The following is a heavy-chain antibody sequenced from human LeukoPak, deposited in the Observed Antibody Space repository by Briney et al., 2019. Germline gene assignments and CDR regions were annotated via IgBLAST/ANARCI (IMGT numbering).Heavy chain of an antibody. D-gene: IGHD6-19*01. CDR1: GFSLSNYW. Sequence: PPGGSLRLSCAASGFSLSNYWMSWVRQAPGKGLEWVANLKQDGSEKHYLDSVKGRFTISRDNAKNSLYLQMNSLRAEDTAVYYCARDYGLQWLVLRNPQRYFDYWGQGTLVTVSS. J-gene: IGHJ4*02. CDR2: LKQDGSEK. CDR3: ARDYGLQWLVLRNPQRYFDY. V-gene: IGHV3-7*01.